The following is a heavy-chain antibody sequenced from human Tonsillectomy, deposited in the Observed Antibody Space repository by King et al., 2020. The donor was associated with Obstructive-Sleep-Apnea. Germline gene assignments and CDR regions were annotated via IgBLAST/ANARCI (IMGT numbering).Heavy chain of an antibody. D-gene: IGHD1-1*01. CDR2: FYHTRNT. CDR1: GASISSSAFY. V-gene: IGHV4-39*07. J-gene: IGHJ4*02. CDR3: ARVPTALAAVDY. Sequence: PLQESGPGLVKPSETLSLTCAVSGASISSSAFYWGWIRQPPGKGLEWIGSFYHTRNTYYNPSLKSRVTISVDTSKNQFSLQLSSVTAADTAVYYCARVPTALAAVDYWGQGTLVTVSS.